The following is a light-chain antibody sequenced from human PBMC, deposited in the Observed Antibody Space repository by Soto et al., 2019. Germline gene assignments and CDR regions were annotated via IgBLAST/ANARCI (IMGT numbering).Light chain of an antibody. CDR2: WAS. V-gene: IGKV4-1*01. Sequence: DIVVTQSPESLAVSLGERATIKCNSSQSVLYSSNSKNYLAWHQQKPGQPPKMLIYWASTRKSGVPDRFSGSVSGTDFTLTISGLHAEDVAVDCWQKHYTTPWTFGQGTRVELK. CDR1: QSVLYSSNSKNY. CDR3: QKHYTTPWT. J-gene: IGKJ1*01.